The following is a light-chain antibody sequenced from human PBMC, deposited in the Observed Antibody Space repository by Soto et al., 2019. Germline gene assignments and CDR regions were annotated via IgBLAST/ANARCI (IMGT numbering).Light chain of an antibody. CDR3: QQYNSYPYT. J-gene: IGKJ2*01. CDR2: KAS. Sequence: DIQMTQSPSTLSASVGDRVTITCRASQSISCWLAWYQQKPGKAPKLLIYKASSLESGVPSRCSGSGSGTEFPLTISSLQPDDFAACYCQQYNSYPYTFGQGTKLEIK. CDR1: QSISCW. V-gene: IGKV1-5*03.